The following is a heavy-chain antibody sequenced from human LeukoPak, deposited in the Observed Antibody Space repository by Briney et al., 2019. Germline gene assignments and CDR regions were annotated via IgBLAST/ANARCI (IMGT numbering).Heavy chain of an antibody. CDR1: GGTFSSYA. Sequence: SVKVSCKASGGTFSSYAISWVRQAPGQGLEWMGGIIPIFGTANYVQKFQGRVTITADESTSTAYMELSSLRSEDTAVYYCASSYGSGRTVYGMDVWGQGTTVTVSS. J-gene: IGHJ6*02. CDR2: IIPIFGTA. CDR3: ASSYGSGRTVYGMDV. V-gene: IGHV1-69*13. D-gene: IGHD3-10*01.